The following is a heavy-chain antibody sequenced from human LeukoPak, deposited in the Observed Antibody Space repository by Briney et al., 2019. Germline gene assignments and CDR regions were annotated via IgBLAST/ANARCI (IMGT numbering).Heavy chain of an antibody. CDR2: IYTSGST. J-gene: IGHJ4*02. CDR1: GGSISSGSYY. V-gene: IGHV4-61*09. D-gene: IGHD6-19*01. CDR3: ARLVRRLQWRNIGRDRDDATGYYLDC. Sequence: KASETLSLTCTVSGGSISSGSYYWSWIRQPAGKGLEWIGHIYTSGSTNYNPSLKSRVTISVGTSKNQFSLKLSSVSAADTAVYYCARLVRRLQWRNIGRDRDDATGYYLDCWGQGTL.